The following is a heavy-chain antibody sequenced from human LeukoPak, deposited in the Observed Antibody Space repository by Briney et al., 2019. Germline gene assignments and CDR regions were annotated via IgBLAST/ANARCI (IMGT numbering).Heavy chain of an antibody. CDR2: MSGSGGST. V-gene: IGHV3-23*01. Sequence: PGGSLRLSCAASGFTFSSYAMSWVRQAPGKGLEWVSAMSGSGGSTYYADSVKGRFTISRDNSKNTLYLQMNSLRAEDTAVYYCAKLVVVAATPWYFDYWGQGTLVTASS. CDR3: AKLVVVAATPWYFDY. CDR1: GFTFSSYA. D-gene: IGHD2-15*01. J-gene: IGHJ4*02.